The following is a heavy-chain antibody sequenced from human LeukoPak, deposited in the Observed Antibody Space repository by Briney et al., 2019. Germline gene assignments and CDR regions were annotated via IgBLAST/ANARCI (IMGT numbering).Heavy chain of an antibody. D-gene: IGHD2-15*01. CDR2: IYYTGSA. J-gene: IGHJ4*02. V-gene: IGHV4-59*11. CDR1: GDSIDSHY. CDR3: ARDLVVGLFDY. Sequence: SETLSLTCTVSGDSIDSHYWSWIRQPPGKGLEWIGFIYYTGSANYNPSLKSRVTMSVDTPKNQFSLKVSSVTAADTAVYYCARDLVVGLFDYWGQGGLVTVSS.